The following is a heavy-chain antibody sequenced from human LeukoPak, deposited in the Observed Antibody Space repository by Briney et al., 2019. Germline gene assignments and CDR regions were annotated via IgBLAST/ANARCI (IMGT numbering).Heavy chain of an antibody. CDR3: ARMASGVTGY. Sequence: GGSLRLSCAASGFPFSRDWMHWVRQAPGKGLVWVSRINSDGTSTIYADSVKGRFTISRDNAKNTLYLQMNSLRAEDTAVYYCARMASGVTGYWSQGTLVTVSS. CDR1: GFPFSRDW. CDR2: INSDGTST. D-gene: IGHD5-24*01. J-gene: IGHJ4*02. V-gene: IGHV3-74*01.